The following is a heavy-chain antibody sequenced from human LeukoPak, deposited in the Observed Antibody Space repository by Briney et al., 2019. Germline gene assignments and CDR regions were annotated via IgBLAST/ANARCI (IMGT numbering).Heavy chain of an antibody. V-gene: IGHV1-69*05. Sequence: SVKVSCKASGGTFSSYAISWVRQAPGQGLEWMGGIIPIFGTANYAQKFQGRVTITTDESTSTAYMELRSLRSEDTAVYYCARMLSGSYYSWFDPWGQGTLVTVSS. CDR3: ARMLSGSYYSWFDP. D-gene: IGHD1-26*01. J-gene: IGHJ5*02. CDR1: GGTFSSYA. CDR2: IIPIFGTA.